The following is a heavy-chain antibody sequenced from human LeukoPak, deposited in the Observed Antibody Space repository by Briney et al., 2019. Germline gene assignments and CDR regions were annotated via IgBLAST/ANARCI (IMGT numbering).Heavy chain of an antibody. V-gene: IGHV4-31*03. J-gene: IGHJ3*02. CDR1: GGSISSGGYY. CDR2: IYYSGST. CDR3: ARVKGPSYYDQKGDAFDI. Sequence: SETLSLTCTVSGGSISSGGYYWSWIRQHPGKGLEWIGYIYYSGSTYYNPSLKSRVTISVDTSKNQFSLKLSSVTAADTAVYYCARVKGPSYYDQKGDAFDIWGQGTMVTVSS. D-gene: IGHD3-22*01.